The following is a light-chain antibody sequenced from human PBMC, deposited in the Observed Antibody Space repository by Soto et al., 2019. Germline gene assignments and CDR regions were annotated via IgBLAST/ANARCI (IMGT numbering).Light chain of an antibody. CDR1: QSVSSSY. CDR2: GAS. CDR3: QQYGSSLGVT. Sequence: EIVLTQSPGTLSLSPGARATLSCRASQSVSSSYLAWYQQKPGQAPRLLIYGASSRATGIPDRFSGSGSGTDFTLTISRLEPEDFAAYYCQQYGSSLGVTFGGGTKVDIK. J-gene: IGKJ4*01. V-gene: IGKV3-20*01.